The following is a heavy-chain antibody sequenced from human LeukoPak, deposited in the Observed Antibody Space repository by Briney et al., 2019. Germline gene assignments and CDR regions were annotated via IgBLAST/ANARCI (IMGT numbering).Heavy chain of an antibody. CDR1: GGSISSSSYY. D-gene: IGHD3-10*01. Sequence: PSETLSLTCTVSGGSISSSSYYWGWIRQPPGKGLERIGSIYYSGSTYYNPSLKSRVTISVDTSKNQFSLKLSSVTAADTAVYYCATLWFGELFPDYWGQGTLVTVSS. CDR2: IYYSGST. V-gene: IGHV4-39*01. J-gene: IGHJ4*02. CDR3: ATLWFGELFPDY.